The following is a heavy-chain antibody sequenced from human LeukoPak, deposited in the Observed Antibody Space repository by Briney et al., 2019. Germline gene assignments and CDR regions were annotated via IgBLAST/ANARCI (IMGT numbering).Heavy chain of an antibody. J-gene: IGHJ3*02. Sequence: SETLSLTCTVSGGSISSYYWSWIRQPPGKGLEWIGEINHSGSTNYNPSLKSRVTISVDTSKNQFSLKLSSVTAADTAVYYCARDGVLFDAFDIWGQGTMVTVSS. D-gene: IGHD2-8*01. CDR2: INHSGST. V-gene: IGHV4-34*01. CDR1: GGSISSYY. CDR3: ARDGVLFDAFDI.